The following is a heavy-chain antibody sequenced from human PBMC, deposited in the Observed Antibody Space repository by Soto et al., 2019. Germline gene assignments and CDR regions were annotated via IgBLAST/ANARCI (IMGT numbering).Heavy chain of an antibody. Sequence: GGSLRLSCAASGFTFSSYAMSWVRQAPGKGLEWVSAISGSGGSTYYADSVKGRFTISRDNSKNTLYLQMNSLRAEDTAVYYCAKETYGSGSSHPNFDYWGQGTLVTVSS. V-gene: IGHV3-23*01. CDR1: GFTFSSYA. CDR2: ISGSGGST. J-gene: IGHJ4*02. CDR3: AKETYGSGSSHPNFDY. D-gene: IGHD3-10*01.